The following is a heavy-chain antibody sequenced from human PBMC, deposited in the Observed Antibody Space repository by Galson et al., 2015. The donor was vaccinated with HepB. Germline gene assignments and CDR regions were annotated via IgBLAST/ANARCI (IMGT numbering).Heavy chain of an antibody. V-gene: IGHV3-9*01. Sequence: SLRLSCAASGFTFDDYAMHWVRQAPGKGLEWVSGISWNSGSIGYADSVKGRFTISRDNAKNSLYLRMNSLRAEDTALYYCAKDKGRDTAMWDAFDIWGQGTMVIVSS. CDR1: GFTFDDYA. D-gene: IGHD5-18*01. CDR3: AKDKGRDTAMWDAFDI. CDR2: ISWNSGSI. J-gene: IGHJ3*02.